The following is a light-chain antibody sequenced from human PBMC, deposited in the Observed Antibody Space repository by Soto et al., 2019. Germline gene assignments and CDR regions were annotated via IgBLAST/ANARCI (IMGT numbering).Light chain of an antibody. CDR2: WAS. CDR3: QQYDGYST. CDR1: QSISRS. V-gene: IGKV1-5*03. J-gene: IGKJ2*01. Sequence: DIQMTQSPSTLSASVGDRVTITCRASQSISRSLAWYQQKPGKAPKLLIYWASNLENGVPSRFSGSGSGTEFTLTISSLQPDDFATYYCQQYDGYSTFGQGTKLEIK.